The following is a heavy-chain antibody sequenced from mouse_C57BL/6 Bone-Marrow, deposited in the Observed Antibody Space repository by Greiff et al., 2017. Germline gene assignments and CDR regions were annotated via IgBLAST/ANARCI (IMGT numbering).Heavy chain of an antibody. CDR2: IDPEIGDT. V-gene: IGHV14-4*01. CDR1: GFNIKDDY. CDR3: SSVDGNYFDF. J-gene: IGHJ2*01. Sequence: VQLQQSGAELVRPGASVKLSCTASGFNIKDDYIHWVKQRPEQGLEWIGWIDPEIGDTEYASKFQGKATITSDTSSHTAYLKLSCLTSEDTAVYYCSSVDGNYFDFWGQGTPLTVAS. D-gene: IGHD2-3*01.